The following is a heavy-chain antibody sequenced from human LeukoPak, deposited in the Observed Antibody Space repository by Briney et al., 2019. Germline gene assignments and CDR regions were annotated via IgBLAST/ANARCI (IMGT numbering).Heavy chain of an antibody. J-gene: IGHJ4*02. CDR3: AHTGVAGTDWIVPYFDY. V-gene: IGHV2-5*01. D-gene: IGHD6-19*01. CDR1: GFSLSTSGVG. CDR2: IYWNDDK. Sequence: SGPTLVNPTRTLTLTCTFSGFSLSTSGVGVGWFRQPPGKALEWLTLIYWNDDKRYSPSLKSRLTITKDTSRNQVVLTMTNMDPVDTATYYCAHTGVAGTDWIVPYFDYWGQGTLVTVSS.